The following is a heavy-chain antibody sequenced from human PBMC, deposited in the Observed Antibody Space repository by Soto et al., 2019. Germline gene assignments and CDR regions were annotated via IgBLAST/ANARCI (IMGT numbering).Heavy chain of an antibody. Sequence: QVQLQESGPGLVKPSQTLSLTCTVSGGSISSDDYYWSWIRQPPGKGLEWIGYIYHSGRTYYNPSLKSQMTISVDTSKNRFSLRLGSVTAADTAVYYCASILRYFDWLSGGGYYYGLDVWGQGATVTVSS. CDR1: GGSISSDDYY. CDR3: ASILRYFDWLSGGGYYYGLDV. V-gene: IGHV4-30-4*01. D-gene: IGHD3-9*01. CDR2: IYHSGRT. J-gene: IGHJ6*02.